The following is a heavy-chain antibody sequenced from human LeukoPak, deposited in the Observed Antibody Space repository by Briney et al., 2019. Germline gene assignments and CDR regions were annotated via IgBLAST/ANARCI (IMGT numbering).Heavy chain of an antibody. CDR1: GYSISSGYY. CDR2: IYHSGST. CDR3: ARRECITIFGVVIIGVIDY. D-gene: IGHD3-3*01. V-gene: IGHV4-38-2*01. Sequence: SETLSLTCAVSGYSISSGYYWGWIRQPPGKGLEWIGSIYHSGSTYYNPSLKSRVTISVDTSKNQFSLKLSSVTAADTAVYYWARRECITIFGVVIIGVIDYWGQGTLVTVSS. J-gene: IGHJ4*02.